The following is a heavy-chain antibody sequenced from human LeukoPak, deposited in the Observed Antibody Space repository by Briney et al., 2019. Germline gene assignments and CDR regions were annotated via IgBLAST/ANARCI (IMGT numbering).Heavy chain of an antibody. J-gene: IGHJ4*02. CDR3: AKEGIRGSGSYYNVKDY. Sequence: GGSLRLSCAASGFIFSQSGMSWVRQAPGKGLEWVSAINENGHNTHYADSVRGRFTISRDNSKNTLYLQMNSLRAEDTAVYYCAKEGIRGSGSYYNVKDYWGQGTLVTVSS. D-gene: IGHD3-10*01. CDR1: GFIFSQSG. V-gene: IGHV3-23*01. CDR2: INENGHNT.